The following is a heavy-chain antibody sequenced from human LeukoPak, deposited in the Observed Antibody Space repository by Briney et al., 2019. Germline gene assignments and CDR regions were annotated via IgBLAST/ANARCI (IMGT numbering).Heavy chain of an antibody. J-gene: IGHJ4*02. Sequence: QAGGSLRLSCAASGFTFTDYAMNWVRQAPGKGLEWVGEISGSGGRTYYADSVKGRFTISRDNSKNTLYLQMNSLRAEDTALYYCAKDQRYDSSAYYSSYWGQGTLVTVSS. CDR1: GFTFTDYA. CDR3: AKDQRYDSSAYYSSY. V-gene: IGHV3-23*01. CDR2: ISGSGGRT. D-gene: IGHD3-22*01.